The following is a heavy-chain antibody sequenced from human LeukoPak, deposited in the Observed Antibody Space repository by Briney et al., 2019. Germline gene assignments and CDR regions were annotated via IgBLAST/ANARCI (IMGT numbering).Heavy chain of an antibody. CDR3: ARDPYDSSGFDY. J-gene: IGHJ4*02. V-gene: IGHV3-7*01. CDR2: IKQDGSEK. Sequence: GGSLRLSCAASGFTFSSFWMSWVRQAPGKGLEWVANIKQDGSEKYYMDSVKGRFTISRDNSKNTLYLQMNSLRAEDTAVYYCARDPYDSSGFDYWGQGTLVTVSS. CDR1: GFTFSSFW. D-gene: IGHD3-22*01.